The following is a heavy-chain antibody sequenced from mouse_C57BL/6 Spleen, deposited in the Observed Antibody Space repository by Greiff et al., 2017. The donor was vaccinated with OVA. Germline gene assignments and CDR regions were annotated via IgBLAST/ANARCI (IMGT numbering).Heavy chain of an antibody. Sequence: EVQLMESGGGLVQPGGSMKLSCVASGFTFTNYWMNWVRQSPEKGLEWVAQIRSKSDNYATHYAESVKGRFTISRDDYKSSVYLQKNNVGAEDTGIYYCTDYYGYYKREMDDWGQGTSVTAAS. CDR1: GFTFTNYW. CDR2: IRSKSDNYAT. V-gene: IGHV6-3*01. CDR3: TDYYGYYKREMDD. J-gene: IGHJ4*01. D-gene: IGHD2-1*01.